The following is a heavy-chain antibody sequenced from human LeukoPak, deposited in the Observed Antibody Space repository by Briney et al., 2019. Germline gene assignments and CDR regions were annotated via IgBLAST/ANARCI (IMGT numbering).Heavy chain of an antibody. CDR3: ARDIVMVVGSFYYGMDF. J-gene: IGHJ6*02. CDR1: GYTFASFG. CDR2: ISAYNGNT. V-gene: IGHV1-18*01. D-gene: IGHD2-21*01. Sequence: ASVKVSCKASGYTFASFGVSWVRQAPGQGLEWMGWISAYNGNTNYAQNLQHRVTLTTDTSTSTAYMELRSLRSDDTAVYYCARDIVMVVGSFYYGMDFWGQGTTVTVSS.